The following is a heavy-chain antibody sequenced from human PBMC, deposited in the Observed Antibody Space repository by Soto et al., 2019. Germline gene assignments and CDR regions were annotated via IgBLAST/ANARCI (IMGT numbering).Heavy chain of an antibody. D-gene: IGHD5-12*01. CDR3: ATCFSLLYSGYDWDYDAFDI. CDR2: INHSGST. J-gene: IGHJ3*02. CDR1: GGSFSGYY. V-gene: IGHV4-34*01. Sequence: SETLSLTCAVYGGSFSGYYWSWIRQPPGKGLEWIGEINHSGSTNYNPSLKSRVTISVDTSKNQFSLKLSSVTAADMAVYYCATCFSLLYSGYDWDYDAFDIWGQGTMVTVSS.